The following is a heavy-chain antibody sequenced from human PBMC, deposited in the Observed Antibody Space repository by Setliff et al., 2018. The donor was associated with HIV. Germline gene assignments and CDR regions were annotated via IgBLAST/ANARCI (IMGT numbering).Heavy chain of an antibody. CDR3: AKLLPAADMAREIDS. J-gene: IGHJ4*02. CDR2: FYYSGSS. D-gene: IGHD2-2*01. Sequence: SETLSLTCTVSGDSISRRIYYWGWIRQPPGKGLEWIGNFYYSGSSHYNPSLKSRVTISVDTSKNQFSLKLISVSAADTAVYYCAKLLPAADMAREIDSWGQGTQVTV. V-gene: IGHV4-39*01. CDR1: GDSISRRIYY.